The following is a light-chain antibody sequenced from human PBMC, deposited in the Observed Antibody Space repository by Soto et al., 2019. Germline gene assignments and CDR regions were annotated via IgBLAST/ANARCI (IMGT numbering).Light chain of an antibody. Sequence: QSALTQPASASGSPGQSITISCTGTSSDVGSYNLVSWYQQHPGKAPKLMIYEGSKRPSGVSNRFSGSKSGNTASLTISGLQAEDEADYYCCSYAGSSTFEVFGGGTQLTVL. CDR3: CSYAGSSTFEV. CDR2: EGS. J-gene: IGLJ3*02. CDR1: SSDVGSYNL. V-gene: IGLV2-23*03.